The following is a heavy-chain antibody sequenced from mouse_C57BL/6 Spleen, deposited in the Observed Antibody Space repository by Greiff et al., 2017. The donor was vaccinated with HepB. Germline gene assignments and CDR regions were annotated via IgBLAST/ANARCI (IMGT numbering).Heavy chain of an antibody. V-gene: IGHV5-6*01. CDR3: ARLYYYGSRNYFDY. CDR2: ISSGGSYT. J-gene: IGHJ2*01. CDR1: GFTFSSYG. D-gene: IGHD1-1*01. Sequence: EVKVVESGGDLVKPGGSLKLSCAASGFTFSSYGMSWVRQTPDKRLEWVATISSGGSYTYYPDSVKGRFTISRDKAKNTLYLQMSSLTSEDTAMYYCARLYYYGSRNYFDYWGQGTTLTVSS.